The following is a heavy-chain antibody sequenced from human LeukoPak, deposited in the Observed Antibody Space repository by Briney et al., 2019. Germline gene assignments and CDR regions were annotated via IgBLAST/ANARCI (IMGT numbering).Heavy chain of an antibody. D-gene: IGHD6-6*01. Sequence: GGSLRLSCAASGFTFSGYWMLWVRQAPGKGLVWVSRIDNDGSSTTYADSVKGRFTISRDNAKNTLYLQMSSLRGDDTALYYCARAAYMSSPDYWGQGTLVTVSS. CDR3: ARAAYMSSPDY. V-gene: IGHV3-74*01. J-gene: IGHJ4*02. CDR1: GFTFSGYW. CDR2: IDNDGSST.